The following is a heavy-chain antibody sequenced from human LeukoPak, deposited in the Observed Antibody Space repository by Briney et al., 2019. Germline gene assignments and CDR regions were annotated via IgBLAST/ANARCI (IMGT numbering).Heavy chain of an antibody. CDR3: AKDLKGWEVPRDY. D-gene: IGHD2-2*01. Sequence: GGSLRLSCAASGFTFSSYAMNWVRQAPGKGLEWVSTISGSGGSTYYADSVKGRFTISRDNSKNTLYLQMNSLRAEDTAVYYCAKDLKGWEVPRDYWGQGTLVTVSS. J-gene: IGHJ4*02. V-gene: IGHV3-23*01. CDR2: ISGSGGST. CDR1: GFTFSSYA.